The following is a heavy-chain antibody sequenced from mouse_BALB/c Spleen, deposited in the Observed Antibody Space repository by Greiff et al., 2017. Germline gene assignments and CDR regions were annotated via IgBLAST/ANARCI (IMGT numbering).Heavy chain of an antibody. Sequence: VQLQQSGPELVKPGASVKISCKASGYAFSSSWMNWVKQRPGQGLEWIGRIYPGDGDTNYNGKFKGKATLTADKSSSTAYMQLSSLTSVDSAVYFCAREGGNYGVWFAYWGQGTLVTVSA. D-gene: IGHD2-1*01. CDR2: IYPGDGDT. CDR1: GYAFSSSW. CDR3: AREGGNYGVWFAY. V-gene: IGHV1-82*01. J-gene: IGHJ3*01.